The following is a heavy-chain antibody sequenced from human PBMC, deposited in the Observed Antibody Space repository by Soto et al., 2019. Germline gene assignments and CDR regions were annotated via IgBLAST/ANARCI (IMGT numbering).Heavy chain of an antibody. J-gene: IGHJ5*02. V-gene: IGHV1-46*01. CDR1: RDTFTSYY. D-gene: IGHD1-26*01. CDR2: INPHGGST. CDR3: ARSSGGNFGIIIEGTNWFAP. Sequence: SSVKVSCKAPRDTFTSYYINWVRQAPGQGLEWMGVINPHGGSTAYAQKFKGRVTLTRDTSASTVYMEVSSLTSEDTAMYYCARSSGGNFGIIIEGTNWFAPWGRGTLVTVSS.